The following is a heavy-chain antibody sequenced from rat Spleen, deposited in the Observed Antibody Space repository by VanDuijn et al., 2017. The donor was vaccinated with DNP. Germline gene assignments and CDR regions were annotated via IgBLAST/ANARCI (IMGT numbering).Heavy chain of an antibody. J-gene: IGHJ2*01. CDR1: GFTFSDYY. V-gene: IGHV5-25*01. CDR2: ITSSGGST. CDR3: AREEDLY. Sequence: EVQLVESGGGLMQPGRSLKLSCAASGFTFSDYYMAWVRQAPERGLEWVASITSSGGSTYYPDSVKGRFTISRDNAKNTLYLQMNSLRSEDTATYYCAREEDLYLGQGGMVTVSS. D-gene: IGHD1-11*01.